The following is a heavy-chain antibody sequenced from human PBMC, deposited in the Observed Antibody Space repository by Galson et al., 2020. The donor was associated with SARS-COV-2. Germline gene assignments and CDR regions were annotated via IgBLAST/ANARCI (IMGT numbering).Heavy chain of an antibody. CDR3: ARDVPITMIVETKDAFDI. J-gene: IGHJ3*02. CDR1: GFTFSSYG. Sequence: GGSLRLSCAASGFTFSSYGMHWVRQAPGKGLEWVAVIWYDGSNKYYADSVKGRFTISRDNSKNTLYLQMNSLRAEDTAVYYCARDVPITMIVETKDAFDIWGQGTMVTVSS. V-gene: IGHV3-33*01. CDR2: IWYDGSNK. D-gene: IGHD3-22*01.